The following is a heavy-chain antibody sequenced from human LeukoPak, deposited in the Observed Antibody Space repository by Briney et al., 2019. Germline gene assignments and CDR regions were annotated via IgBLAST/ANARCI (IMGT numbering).Heavy chain of an antibody. CDR3: ARDYDSYGYSFDY. CDR2: ISSGSSYI. J-gene: IGHJ4*02. V-gene: IGHV3-21*01. D-gene: IGHD5-18*01. CDR1: GFTFSSYS. Sequence: GGSLRLSCAASGFTFSSYSMNWVRQAPGKGLEWVSSISSGSSYIYYADSVKGRFTISRDNAKNSLYLQMNSLRAEDTAVYYCARDYDSYGYSFDYWGQGTLVTVSS.